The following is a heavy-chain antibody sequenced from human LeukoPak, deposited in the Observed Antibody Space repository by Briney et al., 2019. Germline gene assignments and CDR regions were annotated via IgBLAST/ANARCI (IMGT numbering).Heavy chain of an antibody. V-gene: IGHV4-4*07. CDR1: GGSISSYY. CDR3: ARGTAGYYDSSGYLGY. J-gene: IGHJ4*02. CDR2: IYTSGST. D-gene: IGHD3-22*01. Sequence: SETLSLTCTVSGGSISSYYWSWIRQPAGKGLEWIGRIYTSGSTNYNPSLKSRVTISVDTSKNQFSLKLSSVTAADTAVYYCARGTAGYYDSSGYLGYWGQGTLVTVSS.